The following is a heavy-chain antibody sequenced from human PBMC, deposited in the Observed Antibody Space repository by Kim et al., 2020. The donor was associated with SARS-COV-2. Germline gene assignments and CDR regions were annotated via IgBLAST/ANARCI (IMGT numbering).Heavy chain of an antibody. D-gene: IGHD5-12*01. J-gene: IGHJ4*02. V-gene: IGHV5-51*01. CDR1: GYSFTTYW. CDR3: ARRVGMATGDY. CDR2: IYPGDSDT. Sequence: GESLKISCDASGYSFTTYWIAWVRQLPGKGLEWMGIIYPGDSDTRYSPSFQGQVTISADKSSSTAYLQWSSLKASDTAMYYCARRVGMATGDYWGQGTLLTVSS.